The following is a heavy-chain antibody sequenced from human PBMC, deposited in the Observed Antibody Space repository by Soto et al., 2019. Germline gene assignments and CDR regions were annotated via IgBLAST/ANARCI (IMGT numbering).Heavy chain of an antibody. CDR1: GYTFTSYA. CDR2: INAGNGNT. CDR3: ARDLSRGCSGGSCYHNWFDP. Sequence: ASVKVSCKASGYTFTSYAMHWVRQAPGQRLEWMGWINAGNGNTKYSQKFQGRVTITRDTSASTAYMELSSLRSEDTAVYYCARDLSRGCSGGSCYHNWFDPWGQGTLVTVSS. J-gene: IGHJ5*02. V-gene: IGHV1-3*01. D-gene: IGHD2-15*01.